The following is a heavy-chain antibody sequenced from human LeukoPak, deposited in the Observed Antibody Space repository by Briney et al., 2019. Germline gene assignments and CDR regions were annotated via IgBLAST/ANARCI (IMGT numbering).Heavy chain of an antibody. D-gene: IGHD5-12*01. V-gene: IGHV3-13*04. J-gene: IGHJ4*02. CDR2: IGTAGDT. CDR1: GFTFSSYD. Sequence: PGGSLRLYCAASGFTFSSYDMHWVPQATGKGLEWVSAIGTAGDTYYPGSVKGRFTISRENAKNSLYLQMNSLRAGDTAVYYCARGGSGTLIDYWGQGTLVTVSS. CDR3: ARGGSGTLIDY.